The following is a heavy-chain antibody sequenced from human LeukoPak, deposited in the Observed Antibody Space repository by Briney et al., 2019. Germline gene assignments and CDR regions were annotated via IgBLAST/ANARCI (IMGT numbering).Heavy chain of an antibody. CDR3: ARARFLEWLLSENWFDP. CDR1: GYTFTSYY. V-gene: IGHV1-46*01. D-gene: IGHD3-3*01. J-gene: IGHJ5*02. CDR2: INPSGGST. Sequence: ASVKVSCKASGYTFTSYYMHWVRQAPGQGLEWMGIINPSGGSTSYAQKFQGRVTMTRDMSTSTVYMELSSLRSEDTAVYYCARARFLEWLLSENWFDPWGQGTLVTVSS.